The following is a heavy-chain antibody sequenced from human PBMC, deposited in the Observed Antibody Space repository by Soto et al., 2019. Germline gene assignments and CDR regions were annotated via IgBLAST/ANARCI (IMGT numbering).Heavy chain of an antibody. Sequence: ASVNVSCMASGYTFTSYVIRWVRQAPGQGLEWMGWISAYNGNTNYAQKLQGRVTMTTDTSTSTAYMELRSLRSDDTAVYYCARVSSGWYPGFFDYWGQGTLVTVSS. J-gene: IGHJ4*02. CDR2: ISAYNGNT. V-gene: IGHV1-18*01. CDR1: GYTFTSYV. CDR3: ARVSSGWYPGFFDY. D-gene: IGHD6-19*01.